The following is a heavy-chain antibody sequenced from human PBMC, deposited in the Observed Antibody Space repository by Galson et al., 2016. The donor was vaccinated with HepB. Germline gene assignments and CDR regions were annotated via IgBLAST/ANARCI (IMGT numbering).Heavy chain of an antibody. D-gene: IGHD3-16*01. J-gene: IGHJ3*01. CDR1: GFTFRSYG. Sequence: SLRLSCAGSGFTFRSYGMTWVRQAPGTGLEDVSIISMSGGSRDYAESVKCRFTISRDHSRRTLFLQMNSLRVKDTGVYYCVRGRTAPDVWGQGTLVTVSS. V-gene: IGHV3-23*01. CDR3: VRGRTAPDV. CDR2: ISMSGGSR.